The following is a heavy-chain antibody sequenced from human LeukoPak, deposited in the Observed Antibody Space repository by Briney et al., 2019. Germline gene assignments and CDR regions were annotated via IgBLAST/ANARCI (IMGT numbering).Heavy chain of an antibody. Sequence: SETLSLTCTVSGGSISSSSYYWGWIRQPPGKGLEWIGSIYYSGSTYYNPSLKSRVTISVDTSTNQFSLKLSSVTAADTAVYYCARVRIGEFDYWGQGTLVTVSS. CDR1: GGSISSSSYY. CDR3: ARVRIGEFDY. CDR2: IYYSGST. V-gene: IGHV4-39*07. J-gene: IGHJ4*02. D-gene: IGHD3-10*01.